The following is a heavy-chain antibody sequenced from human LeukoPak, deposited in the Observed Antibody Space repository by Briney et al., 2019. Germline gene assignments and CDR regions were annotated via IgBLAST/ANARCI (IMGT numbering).Heavy chain of an antibody. J-gene: IGHJ4*02. V-gene: IGHV3-23*01. CDR2: ISGSGGST. Sequence: GGSLRLSCAASGFTFSRYAMSWVRQAPGKGLEWVSAISGSGGSTYYADSVKGRFTISRDNSKNTLYLQMNSLRAEDTAVYYCAKDKSYYYDSGSYGLDYWGQGTLVTVSS. CDR1: GFTFSRYA. CDR3: AKDKSYYYDSGSYGLDY. D-gene: IGHD3-10*01.